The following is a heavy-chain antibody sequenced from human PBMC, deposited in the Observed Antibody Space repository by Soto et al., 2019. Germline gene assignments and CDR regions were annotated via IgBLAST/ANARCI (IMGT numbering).Heavy chain of an antibody. Sequence: ASVKVSCKASGYTFTSYDINWVRQATGQGLEWMGRMNPNSGNTGYAQKFQGRVTMTRKTSISTAYMELSSLRSEDTAVYYCTRGLGKATTIFGVVPSYNWFDPWGQGTLVTVSS. V-gene: IGHV1-8*01. CDR2: MNPNSGNT. J-gene: IGHJ5*02. CDR1: GYTFTSYD. D-gene: IGHD3-3*01. CDR3: TRGLGKATTIFGVVPSYNWFDP.